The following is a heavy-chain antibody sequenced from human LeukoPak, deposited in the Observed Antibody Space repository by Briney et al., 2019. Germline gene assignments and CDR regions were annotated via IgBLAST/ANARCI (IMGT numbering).Heavy chain of an antibody. J-gene: IGHJ6*02. CDR2: ISGSGGST. V-gene: IGHV3-23*01. CDR1: GFTFSSYA. CDR3: AKAIDYGDYRADYGMDV. D-gene: IGHD4-17*01. Sequence: HPGGSLRLSCAASGFTFSSYAMSWVRQAPGKGLEWVSAISGSGGSTYYADSVKGRFTISRDNSKNTLYLQMNSLRAEDTAVYYCAKAIDYGDYRADYGMDVWGQGTTVTVSS.